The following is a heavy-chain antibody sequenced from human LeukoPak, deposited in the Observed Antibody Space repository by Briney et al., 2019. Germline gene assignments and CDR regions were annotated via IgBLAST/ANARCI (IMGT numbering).Heavy chain of an antibody. CDR1: GLTFSRSS. CDR3: ARDRGPYYYYMDV. CDR2: ISSGSSYI. J-gene: IGHJ6*03. Sequence: GGSLRLSCAASGLTFSRSSMNWVRQAPGKGLEWVSSISSGSSYIYYADSVKGRFTISRDNAKNSLYLQMNSLRAEDTAVYYCARDRGPYYYYMDVWGKGTTVTISS. V-gene: IGHV3-21*01.